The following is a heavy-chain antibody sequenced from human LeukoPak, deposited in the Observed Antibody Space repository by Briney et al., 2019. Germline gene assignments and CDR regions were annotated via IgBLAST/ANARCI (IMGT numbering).Heavy chain of an antibody. CDR3: ARLTVWFGELLPFDY. Sequence: GGSLRLSCAAFGFTFSSYWMSWVRQAPGKGLEWVANIKQDGSEKYYVDSVKGRFTISRDNAKNSLYLQMNSLRAEDTAVYYCARLTVWFGELLPFDYWGQGTLVTVSS. CDR2: IKQDGSEK. CDR1: GFTFSSYW. V-gene: IGHV3-7*03. J-gene: IGHJ4*02. D-gene: IGHD3-10*01.